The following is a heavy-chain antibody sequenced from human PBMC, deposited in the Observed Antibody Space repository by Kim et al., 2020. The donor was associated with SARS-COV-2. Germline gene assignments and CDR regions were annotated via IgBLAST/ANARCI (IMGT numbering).Heavy chain of an antibody. CDR3: ARVDFGSGSINYYFAL. CDR1: GASINSGGYF. V-gene: IGHV4-31*03. CDR2: TSHSGTP. J-gene: IGHJ4*02. Sequence: SETLSLTCTVSGASINSGGYFWSWIRQHPGKGLEWIGFTSHSGTPYHNPSLKSRATVSIDTSKNQLSLKLTSVTAADTDVYYCARVDFGSGSINYYFALWGQGTLVTVSS. D-gene: IGHD3-10*01.